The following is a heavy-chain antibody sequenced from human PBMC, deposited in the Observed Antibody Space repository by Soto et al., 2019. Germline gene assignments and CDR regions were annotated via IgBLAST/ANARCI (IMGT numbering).Heavy chain of an antibody. J-gene: IGHJ6*02. CDR3: ARGDSTDCSNGVCSFFYNHDMDV. CDR2: IGPESGAT. D-gene: IGHD2-8*01. CDR1: GYTFTGHY. Sequence: ASVKVSCKASGYTFTGHYIHWVRQAPEQGPEWMGEIGPESGATRYAQKFQGWVTMTTDKSISTASMELTRLTSDDTAIYYCARGDSTDCSNGVCSFFYNHDMDVWGQGTTVTVS. V-gene: IGHV1-2*04.